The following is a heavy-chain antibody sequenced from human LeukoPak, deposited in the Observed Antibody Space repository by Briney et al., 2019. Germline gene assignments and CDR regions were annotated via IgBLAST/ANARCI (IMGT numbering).Heavy chain of an antibody. J-gene: IGHJ4*02. D-gene: IGHD1-26*01. Sequence: GGSLRLSCAASGFTFSSYGMHWVRQAPGKGLEWVAFIRYDGSNKYYADSVKGRFTISRDNSKNTLYLQMNSLRAEDTAVYYCAKGQWDLLEYIDYWGQGTLVTVSS. CDR1: GFTFSSYG. V-gene: IGHV3-30*02. CDR3: AKGQWDLLEYIDY. CDR2: IRYDGSNK.